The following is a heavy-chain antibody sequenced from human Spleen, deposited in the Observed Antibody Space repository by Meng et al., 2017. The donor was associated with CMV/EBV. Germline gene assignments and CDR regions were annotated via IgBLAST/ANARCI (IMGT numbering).Heavy chain of an antibody. J-gene: IGHJ5*02. CDR1: GFNFTNYA. CDR3: ARERDSSGYQFDP. D-gene: IGHD3-22*01. Sequence: KASGFNFTNYALQWVRQAPGQRLEWMGWINAGNGNTKYSQKFQGRVTITRDTSASTAYMELTSLRSEDTAVYYCARERDSSGYQFDPWGQGTLVTVSS. CDR2: INAGNGNT. V-gene: IGHV1-3*01.